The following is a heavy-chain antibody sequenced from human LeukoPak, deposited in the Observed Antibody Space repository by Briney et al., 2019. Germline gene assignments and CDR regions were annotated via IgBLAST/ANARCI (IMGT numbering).Heavy chain of an antibody. CDR1: GYTFASYD. J-gene: IGHJ6*03. V-gene: IGHV1-8*03. CDR3: ARGTFLTGYYIHYYYYMDV. Sequence: ASVKVSCKASGYTFASYDINWVRQATGQGLEWMGWMNPNSGNTGYAQKFQGRVTITRNTSISTAYMELSSLRSEDTAVYYCARGTFLTGYYIHYYYYMDVWGKGTTVTVSS. CDR2: MNPNSGNT. D-gene: IGHD3-9*01.